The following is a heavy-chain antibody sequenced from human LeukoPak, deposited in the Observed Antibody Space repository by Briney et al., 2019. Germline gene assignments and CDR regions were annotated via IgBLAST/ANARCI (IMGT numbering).Heavy chain of an antibody. D-gene: IGHD4-17*01. Sequence: ASVKVSCKASGYTFTSYGISWVRQAPGQGLEWMGIINPSGGSTSYAQKFQGRVTMTRDMSTSTVYMELSSLRSEDTAVYYCARDLGGLRYYFDYWGQGTLVTVSS. CDR1: GYTFTSYG. CDR2: INPSGGST. J-gene: IGHJ4*02. V-gene: IGHV1-46*01. CDR3: ARDLGGLRYYFDY.